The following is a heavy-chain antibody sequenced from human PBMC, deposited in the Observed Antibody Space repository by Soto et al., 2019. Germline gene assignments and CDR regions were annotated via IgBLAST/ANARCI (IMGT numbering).Heavy chain of an antibody. Sequence: SETLSLTCTVSGGSISSSSYYWGWIRQPPGKGLEWIGSIYYSGSTYYNPSLKSRVTISVDTSKNQFSLKLSSVTAADTAVYYCARHGSGWYRFDYWGQGTPVTVSS. CDR3: ARHGSGWYRFDY. V-gene: IGHV4-39*01. CDR1: GGSISSSSYY. D-gene: IGHD6-19*01. J-gene: IGHJ4*02. CDR2: IYYSGST.